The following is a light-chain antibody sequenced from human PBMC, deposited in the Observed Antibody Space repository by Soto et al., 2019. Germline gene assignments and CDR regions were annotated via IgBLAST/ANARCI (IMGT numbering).Light chain of an antibody. J-gene: IGKJ4*01. Sequence: DIQMTQSPSSLSASVGDRVTITCRASQGMSNYLAWYQQKPGKVPKLLIYAASTLQSGVPSRFSGSGSGTDFTLTISSLQPEDVATYYCQKYNSAEALTFGGGTKVEIK. CDR1: QGMSNY. CDR2: AAS. CDR3: QKYNSAEALT. V-gene: IGKV1-27*01.